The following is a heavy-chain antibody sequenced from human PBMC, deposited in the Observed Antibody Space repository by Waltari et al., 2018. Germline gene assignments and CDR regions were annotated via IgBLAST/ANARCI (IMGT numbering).Heavy chain of an antibody. J-gene: IGHJ5*02. CDR2: VYYSGAA. CDR1: GGSIRTSRYY. V-gene: IGHV4-39*07. D-gene: IGHD3-16*02. CDR3: GRYSTYPDVCLDP. Sequence: QLQLQESGPGLVKPSETLSLTCTVSGGSIRTSRYYWGWIRQPPGKGLEWIGSVYYSGAAYSRPSLKSRVTILVDTSTNQFSLTLSSVTVADTAVYYCGRYSTYPDVCLDPWGQGTLVTVSP.